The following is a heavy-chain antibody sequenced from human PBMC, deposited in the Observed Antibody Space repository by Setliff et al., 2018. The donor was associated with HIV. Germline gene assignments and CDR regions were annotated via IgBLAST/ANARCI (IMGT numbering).Heavy chain of an antibody. CDR3: ASPTSIAVAGTHRGKDCYYYGMDV. CDR2: INPSGGST. CDR1: GYTFTSYY. D-gene: IGHD6-19*01. V-gene: IGHV1-46*01. Sequence: ASVKVSCKASGYTFTSYYMHWVRQAPGQGLEWMGIINPSGGSTSYAQKFQGRVTLTADESTSTAYMELSSLRSEDTAVYYCASPTSIAVAGTHRGKDCYYYGMDVWGQGTTVTVSS. J-gene: IGHJ6*02.